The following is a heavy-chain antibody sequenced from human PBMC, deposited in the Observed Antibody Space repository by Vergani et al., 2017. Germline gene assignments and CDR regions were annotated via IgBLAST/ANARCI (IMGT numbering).Heavy chain of an antibody. CDR1: GYSIRNGYY. CDR2: IYHSGST. Sequence: QVQLQESGPGLVEPSETLSLTCAVSGYSIRNGYYWGWIRQPPGKGLEWIGSIYHSGSTHYNPSLKSRVSISLDTSKNQVFLSLTSVTAADTAVYYCARGRXNFDSSGYYYFDYWGQGTLVTVSS. V-gene: IGHV4-38-2*01. CDR3: ARGRXNFDSSGYYYFDY. J-gene: IGHJ4*02. D-gene: IGHD3-22*01.